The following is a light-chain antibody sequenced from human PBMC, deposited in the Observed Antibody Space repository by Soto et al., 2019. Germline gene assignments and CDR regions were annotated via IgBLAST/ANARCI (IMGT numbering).Light chain of an antibody. Sequence: DIQMTQSPSSVSASVGDRVTITCRASQGISSWLVWYQQKPGRAPKVLIYAATSLQSGVPSRFRGSGSGTDFTLTISSLQPEDFATYYCQQANSFPLTFGGGTKVEIK. J-gene: IGKJ4*01. CDR1: QGISSW. V-gene: IGKV1-12*01. CDR3: QQANSFPLT. CDR2: AAT.